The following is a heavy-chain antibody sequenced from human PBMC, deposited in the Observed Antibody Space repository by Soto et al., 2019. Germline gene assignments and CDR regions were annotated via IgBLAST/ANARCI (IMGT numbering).Heavy chain of an antibody. CDR2: IIPDSGTA. J-gene: IGHJ6*02. CDR1: GGTLSNYA. D-gene: IGHD3-3*01. Sequence: QVQLVQSGAEVKKPGTSVKVSCRASGGTLSNYAISWLRQAPGQRLEWVGDIIPDSGTAYYAQRLQGRVTIIADESTTTAHMELSSLRSEDTAVYFSARRPHRLTILGRGPAGMDVWGQGTSVTVSS. CDR3: ARRPHRLTILGRGPAGMDV. V-gene: IGHV1-69*01.